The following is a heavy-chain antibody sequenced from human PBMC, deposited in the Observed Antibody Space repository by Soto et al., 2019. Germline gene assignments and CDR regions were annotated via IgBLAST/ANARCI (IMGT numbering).Heavy chain of an antibody. Sequence: QVQLVQSGAEVKKPGASVKVSCKASGYTFTSYGISWVRQAPGQGLEWMGWISAYNGNTNYAQKLQGRVTMTTDTSTSKAYMELRSLRSDDTAVYYCARDQYDDSSGSPPIEHWGQGTLVTVSS. V-gene: IGHV1-18*01. CDR2: ISAYNGNT. CDR1: GYTFTSYG. J-gene: IGHJ1*01. CDR3: ARDQYDDSSGSPPIEH. D-gene: IGHD3-22*01.